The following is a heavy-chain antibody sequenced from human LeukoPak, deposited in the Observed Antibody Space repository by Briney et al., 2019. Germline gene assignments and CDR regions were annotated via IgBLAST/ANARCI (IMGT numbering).Heavy chain of an antibody. CDR2: MNPNSGNT. D-gene: IGHD6-6*01. CDR3: ASCLSTLRSSCWFDP. V-gene: IGHV1-8*01. J-gene: IGHJ5*02. CDR1: GYTFTSYD. Sequence: ASVKVSCKASGYTFTSYDINWVRQATGQGLEWMGWMNPNSGNTGYAQKFRGRVTMTRNTSISTAYMELSSLRSEDTAVYYCASCLSTLRSSCWFDPWGQGTLVTVSS.